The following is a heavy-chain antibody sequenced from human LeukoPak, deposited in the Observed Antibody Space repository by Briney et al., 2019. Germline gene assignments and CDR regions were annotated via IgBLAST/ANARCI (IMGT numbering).Heavy chain of an antibody. CDR2: ISGGGDST. D-gene: IGHD4-11*01. Sequence: PGGSLRLSCAASGFTFSSYAMSWVRQAPGKGLEWVSTISGGGDSTYYADSVKGRFTISRDNSKNTLYLQMNSLRAEDTAVYYCARGRGSKDIWGQGTMVTVSS. CDR1: GFTFSSYA. V-gene: IGHV3-23*01. J-gene: IGHJ3*02. CDR3: ARGRGSKDI.